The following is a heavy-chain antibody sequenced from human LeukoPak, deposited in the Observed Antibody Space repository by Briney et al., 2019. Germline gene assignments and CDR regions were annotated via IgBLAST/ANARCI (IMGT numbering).Heavy chain of an antibody. CDR2: IYYSGST. J-gene: IGHJ4*02. D-gene: IGHD3-16*02. V-gene: IGHV4-39*01. CDR3: ARRIRARSYDYVWGSYRLKWEGIDY. CDR1: GGSISSSSYY. Sequence: SETLSLTCTVSGGSISSSSYYWGWIRQPPGKGLEWIGSIYYSGSTYYNPSLKSRVTISVDTSKNQFSLKLSSVTAADTAVYYCARRIRARSYDYVWGSYRLKWEGIDYWGQGTLVTVSS.